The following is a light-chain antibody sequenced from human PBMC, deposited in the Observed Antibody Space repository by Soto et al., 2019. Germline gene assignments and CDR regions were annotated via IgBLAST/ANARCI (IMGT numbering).Light chain of an antibody. J-gene: IGKJ4*01. CDR3: QQLNGYLELT. Sequence: DIHMTHAPSSLSASVGDRFTITCRASQSISSYLNWYQQKPGKAPKLLIYAASSLQSGVPSRFSGSRSGTEFTLTISSLQPEDFATYYCQQLNGYLELTFGGGTKVDIK. CDR1: QSISSY. V-gene: IGKV1-17*01. CDR2: AAS.